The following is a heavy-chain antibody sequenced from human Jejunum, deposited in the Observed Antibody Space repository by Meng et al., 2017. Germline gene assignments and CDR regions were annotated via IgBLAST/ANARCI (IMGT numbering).Heavy chain of an antibody. CDR1: GYTFTGNY. V-gene: IGHV1-2*06. J-gene: IGHJ4*02. Sequence: QVQLVQSGAEGKTPGVSVKVSCNASGYTFTGNYLHWVRQAPGQGLEWMGRINPNNGNTNYGQKFQGRVTMTRDTSISTAYIEVSGLRSDDTAVYYCARDSSLVGSSNWAFDYWGQGTLVTVSS. CDR2: INPNNGNT. CDR3: ARDSSLVGSSNWAFDY. D-gene: IGHD6-13*01.